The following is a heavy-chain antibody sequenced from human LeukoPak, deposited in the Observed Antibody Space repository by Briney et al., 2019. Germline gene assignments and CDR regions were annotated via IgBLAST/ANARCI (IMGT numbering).Heavy chain of an antibody. CDR3: ARAGRGYSYGGFYYYMDV. CDR2: IKQDGSEK. J-gene: IGHJ6*03. CDR1: GFTFSSYW. V-gene: IGHV3-7*04. D-gene: IGHD5-18*01. Sequence: GGSLRLSCAASGFTFSSYWMSWGRQAPGKGLEWGANIKQDGSEKYYVDSVKGRFTISRDNAKNSLYLQMNSLRAEDTAVYYCARAGRGYSYGGFYYYMDVWGKGTTVTVSS.